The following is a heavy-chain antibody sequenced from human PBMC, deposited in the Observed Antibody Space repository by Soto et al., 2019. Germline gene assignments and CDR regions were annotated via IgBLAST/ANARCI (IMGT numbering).Heavy chain of an antibody. D-gene: IGHD5-18*01. CDR1: GFTFSSYG. V-gene: IGHV3-33*01. J-gene: IGHJ6*02. CDR2: IWYDGSNK. Sequence: QVQLVESGGGVVQPGRSLSLSCAASGFTFSSYGMHWVRQAPGKGLEWVAVIWYDGSNKYYADSVKGRFTISRDNSKNSLFLQMRCLRSEATAVYYCVRDTARAMVQIYYGIDVCGQGTTVTVSS. CDR3: VRDTARAMVQIYYGIDV.